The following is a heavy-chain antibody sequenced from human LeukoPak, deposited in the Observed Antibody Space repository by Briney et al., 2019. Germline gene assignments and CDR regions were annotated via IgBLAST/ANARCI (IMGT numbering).Heavy chain of an antibody. CDR1: GGSISSGGYY. CDR3: ARDRYYYDSSGYYWYFDL. Sequence: SETLSLTCTVSGGSISSGGYYWSWIRQHPGKGLEWIGYIYYSGSTYYNPSLKSRVTISVDTSKNQFSLKLSSVTAADTAVYYCARDRYYYDSSGYYWYFDLWGRGTLVTVSS. D-gene: IGHD3-22*01. CDR2: IYYSGST. V-gene: IGHV4-31*03. J-gene: IGHJ2*01.